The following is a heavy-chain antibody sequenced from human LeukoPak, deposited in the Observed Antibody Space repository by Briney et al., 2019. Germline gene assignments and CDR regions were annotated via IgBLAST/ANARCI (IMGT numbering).Heavy chain of an antibody. Sequence: SETLSLTCTVSGYSLSSGFYWGWIRQPPGKGLEWIGSIYHSGSTFYNPSLKGRVTISVDTSKNHFSLQLTSVTAADTAVYYCAKGDRCGNCYTSLDHWGQGTLVTVSS. CDR1: GYSLSSGFY. D-gene: IGHD2-2*02. CDR3: AKGDRCGNCYTSLDH. V-gene: IGHV4-38-2*02. J-gene: IGHJ4*02. CDR2: IYHSGST.